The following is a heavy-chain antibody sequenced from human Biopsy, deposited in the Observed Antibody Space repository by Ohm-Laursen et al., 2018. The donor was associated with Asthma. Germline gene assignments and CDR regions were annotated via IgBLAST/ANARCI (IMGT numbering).Heavy chain of an antibody. V-gene: IGHV1-18*01. D-gene: IGHD3-10*01. CDR3: ARAVDYSHYYGIDV. J-gene: IGHJ6*02. CDR1: GYTFNSAG. Sequence: SSVKVSCKPSGYTFNSAGITWVRQAPGQGLEWMGWISVYNGNTKVAQKLQGRVTMITDTSTSTAYMELRSLRSDDTAVYFCARAVDYSHYYGIDVWGQGTTVTVS. CDR2: ISVYNGNT.